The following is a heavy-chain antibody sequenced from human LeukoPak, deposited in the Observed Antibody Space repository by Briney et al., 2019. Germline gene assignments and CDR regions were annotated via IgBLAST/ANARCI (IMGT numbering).Heavy chain of an antibody. Sequence: SVKVSCKASGGTFSSYAISWVRQAPGQGLEWMGGIIPIFGTANYAQKFQGRVTITADESTSTAYMELSSLRSEDTAVYYCAKSHVTTATGTGRYFDYWGQGTLVTVSS. J-gene: IGHJ4*02. D-gene: IGHD3-9*01. CDR3: AKSHVTTATGTGRYFDY. CDR1: GGTFSSYA. CDR2: IIPIFGTA. V-gene: IGHV1-69*13.